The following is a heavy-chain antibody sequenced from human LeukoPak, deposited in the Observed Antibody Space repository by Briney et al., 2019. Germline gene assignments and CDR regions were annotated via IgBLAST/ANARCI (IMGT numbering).Heavy chain of an antibody. J-gene: IGHJ4*02. Sequence: SGGSLRLSCAASGFTFSSYAMSWVRQAPGKGLEWVSAISGSGGSTYYADSVKGQFTISRDNSKNTLYLQMNSLRAEDTAVYYCAKSPSPSGGWYRGVYWGQGTLVTVSS. V-gene: IGHV3-23*01. CDR2: ISGSGGST. CDR1: GFTFSSYA. CDR3: AKSPSPSGGWYRGVY. D-gene: IGHD6-19*01.